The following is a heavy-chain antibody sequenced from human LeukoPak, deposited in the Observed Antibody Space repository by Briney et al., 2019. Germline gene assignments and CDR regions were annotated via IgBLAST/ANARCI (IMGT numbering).Heavy chain of an antibody. CDR1: GGSISSGDYY. Sequence: SETLSLTCTVSGGSISSGDYYWSWIRQPPGKGLEWIVYIYYSGSTYYNPSLKSRVTISVDTSKNQFSLKLSCVTAADTAVYYCARVRSGYSYGYSLDYWGQGTLVTVSS. CDR2: IYYSGST. V-gene: IGHV4-30-4*01. CDR3: ARVRSGYSYGYSLDY. J-gene: IGHJ4*02. D-gene: IGHD5-18*01.